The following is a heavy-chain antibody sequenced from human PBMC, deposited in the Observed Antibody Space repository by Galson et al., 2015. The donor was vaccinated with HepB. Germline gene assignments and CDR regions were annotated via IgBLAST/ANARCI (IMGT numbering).Heavy chain of an antibody. V-gene: IGHV1-46*01. J-gene: IGHJ5*02. D-gene: IGHD2-2*01. Sequence: SVKVSCKASGYTFTSYYMHWVRQAPGQGLEWMGIINPSGGSTSYAQKFQGRVTMTRDTSTSTVYMELSSLKASDTAMYYCARLGGVVPAAIVLDGDYGDVWFDPWGQGTLVTVSS. CDR2: INPSGGST. CDR3: ARLGGVVPAAIVLDGDYGDVWFDP. CDR1: GYTFTSYY.